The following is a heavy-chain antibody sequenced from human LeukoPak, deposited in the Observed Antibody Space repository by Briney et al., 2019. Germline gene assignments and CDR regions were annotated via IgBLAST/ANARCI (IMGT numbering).Heavy chain of an antibody. J-gene: IGHJ4*02. V-gene: IGHV4-34*01. CDR3: ASHYSSGSYRYTGSFDS. Sequence: PSETLSLTCAVYGGSLSDYYWSWIRQPPRKGLEWIGEINHSETTNYSPSLKSRGSISVDTSKTQFSLKLISVTAADAAMYYCASHYSSGSYRYTGSFDSWGQGMLVNVSS. D-gene: IGHD3-16*02. CDR1: GGSLSDYY. CDR2: INHSETT.